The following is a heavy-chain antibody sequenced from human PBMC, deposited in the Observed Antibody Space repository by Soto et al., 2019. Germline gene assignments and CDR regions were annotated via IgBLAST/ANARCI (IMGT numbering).Heavy chain of an antibody. V-gene: IGHV3-30-3*01. D-gene: IGHD5-18*01. Sequence: GGSLRLSCAASGFTFSSYAMHWVRQAPGKGLEWVAVISYDGSNKYYADSVKGRFTISRDNSKNTLYLQMNSLRAEDTAVYYCARGAGYSYGYPGGSFDYWGQGTLVTVSS. J-gene: IGHJ4*02. CDR1: GFTFSSYA. CDR3: ARGAGYSYGYPGGSFDY. CDR2: ISYDGSNK.